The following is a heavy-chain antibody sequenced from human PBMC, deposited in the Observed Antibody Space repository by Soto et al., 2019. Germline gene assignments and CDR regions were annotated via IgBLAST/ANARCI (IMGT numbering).Heavy chain of an antibody. J-gene: IGHJ6*02. D-gene: IGHD3-9*01. Sequence: EVQLVESGGGLVQPGGSLKLSCAASGFTFTDSAIHWVRQASGKGLEWVGHVRSKGNSYATSYAASVKGRFTISRDDSKNTTYVEMNSLKIDDTAVYYCTRRGNDILTGPLTFGLDVWGQGTTFTVSS. CDR3: TRRGNDILTGPLTFGLDV. CDR2: VRSKGNSYAT. CDR1: GFTFTDSA. V-gene: IGHV3-73*02.